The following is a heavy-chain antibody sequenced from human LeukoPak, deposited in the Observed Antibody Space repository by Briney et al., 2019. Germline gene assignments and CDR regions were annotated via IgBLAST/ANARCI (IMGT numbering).Heavy chain of an antibody. CDR3: AKDLGELRSINFYFDC. CDR1: GFTFSTFA. CDR2: ISGSGGGT. D-gene: IGHD1-7*01. J-gene: IGHJ4*02. Sequence: GGSLRLSCAASGFTFSTFAMSWVRQAPGKGLEWVSAISGSGGGTYYADSVKGRLTISRDNSKNTLYLQMSSLRAEETAVYYCAKDLGELRSINFYFDCWGQGALVTVSS. V-gene: IGHV3-23*01.